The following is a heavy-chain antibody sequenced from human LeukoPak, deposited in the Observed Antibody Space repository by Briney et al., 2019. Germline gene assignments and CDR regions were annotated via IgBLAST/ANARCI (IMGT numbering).Heavy chain of an antibody. J-gene: IGHJ4*02. D-gene: IGHD3-16*02. Sequence: GESLKISCKGSGYSFTSYWIGWERQMPGKGLEWMGIIYPGDSDTRYSPSFQGQVTISADKSISTAYLQWSSLKASDTAMYYCARHVSDDYVWGSYRPYADHWGQGTLVTVSS. CDR3: ARHVSDDYVWGSYRPYADH. V-gene: IGHV5-51*01. CDR2: IYPGDSDT. CDR1: GYSFTSYW.